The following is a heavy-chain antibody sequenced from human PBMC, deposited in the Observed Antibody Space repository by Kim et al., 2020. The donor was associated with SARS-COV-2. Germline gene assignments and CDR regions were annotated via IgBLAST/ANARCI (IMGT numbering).Heavy chain of an antibody. V-gene: IGHV4-39*01. J-gene: IGHJ4*02. CDR2: IYYSGSA. CDR3: ARQKQWLAPLDY. D-gene: IGHD6-19*01. Sequence: SETLSLTYTVSGGSISSSSSYWDWIRQPPGKGLEWIGSIYYSGSAFYNPSLKSRVTISVDTSKNQFSLKLSSVTAADTAVYYCARQKQWLAPLDYWGQGT. CDR1: GGSISSSSSY.